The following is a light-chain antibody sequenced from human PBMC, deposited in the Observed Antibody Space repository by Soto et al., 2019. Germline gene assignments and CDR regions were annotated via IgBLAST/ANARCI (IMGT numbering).Light chain of an antibody. CDR1: SSDVGSYNL. CDR2: EGS. J-gene: IGLJ1*01. Sequence: QSALTQPASVSGSPGQSITISCTGTSSDVGSYNLVSWYQQHPGKAPKLMIYEGSKRPSGVSNRFSGSKSGNTASLTISGLQAEDEADYYCCSSAGIRPYVFGTGTKVTVL. V-gene: IGLV2-23*01. CDR3: CSSAGIRPYV.